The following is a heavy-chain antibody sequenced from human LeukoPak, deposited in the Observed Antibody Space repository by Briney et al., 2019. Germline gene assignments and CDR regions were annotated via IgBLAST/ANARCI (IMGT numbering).Heavy chain of an antibody. D-gene: IGHD5-24*01. J-gene: IGHJ4*02. CDR2: IYYSGST. CDR3: ARSYNSVIFGY. Sequence: SETLSLTCTVSGGSISSSSSYWGWIRQPPGKGLEWIGTIYYSGSTYYNPSLKSRVTISVDTSKNQVSLKLSSVTAADTAVYYCARSYNSVIFGYWGQGTLVTVSS. V-gene: IGHV4-39*07. CDR1: GGSISSSSSY.